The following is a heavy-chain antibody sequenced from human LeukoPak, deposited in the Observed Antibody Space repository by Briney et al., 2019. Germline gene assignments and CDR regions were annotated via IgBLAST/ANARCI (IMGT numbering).Heavy chain of an antibody. J-gene: IGHJ4*02. CDR1: GFNFNTYW. D-gene: IGHD3-16*01. CDR2: MNNDGRVI. Sequence: GGSLRLSCTVSGFNFNTYWMHWVRQAPGKGLVWVSRMNNDGRVITYADSVKGRFTISRDNAKNTLYLQMNSLRAEDTAVYYCAREFEATGFWALDYWGQGTLVTAPS. CDR3: AREFEATGFWALDY. V-gene: IGHV3-74*01.